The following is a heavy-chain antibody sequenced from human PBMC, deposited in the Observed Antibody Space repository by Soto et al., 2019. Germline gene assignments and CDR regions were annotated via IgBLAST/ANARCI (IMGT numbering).Heavy chain of an antibody. J-gene: IGHJ5*02. CDR1: GGTFSSYA. CDR3: ARGAHYYDSTRYYSGNWLDP. Sequence: SVKVSCKASGGTFSSYAISWVRQAPGQGLEWMGGIIPIFGTANYAQKFQGRVTITADESTSTAYMELSSLRSEDTAVYYCARGAHYYDSTRYYSGNWLDPWGQGTLVTVSS. V-gene: IGHV1-69*13. CDR2: IIPIFGTA. D-gene: IGHD3-22*01.